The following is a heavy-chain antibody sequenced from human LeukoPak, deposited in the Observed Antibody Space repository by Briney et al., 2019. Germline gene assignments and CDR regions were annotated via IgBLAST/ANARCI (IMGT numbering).Heavy chain of an antibody. CDR1: GFTFDDYA. V-gene: IGHV3-30*18. CDR2: ISYDGSNK. CDR3: AKDLRDYYYYYMDV. J-gene: IGHJ6*03. Sequence: GRSLRLSCAASGFTFDDYAMHWVRQAPGKGLEWVAVISYDGSNKYYADSVKGRFTISRDNSKNTLYLQMNSLRAEDTAVYYCAKDLRDYYYYYMDVWGKGTTVTVSS.